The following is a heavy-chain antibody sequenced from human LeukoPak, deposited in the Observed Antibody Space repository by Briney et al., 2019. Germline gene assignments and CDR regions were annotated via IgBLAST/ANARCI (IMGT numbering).Heavy chain of an antibody. D-gene: IGHD3-10*01. CDR3: ARHAAYGSGIFDY. CDR2: IDPSDSYT. J-gene: IGHJ4*02. V-gene: IGHV5-10-1*01. Sequence: GEALKISCKGSGYRFTSYWISWVRQMPGKGLEWVGRIDPSDSYTNYSTSFQGHVTISADKSISTAYLQWSSLKASDTAMYYCARHAAYGSGIFDYWGQGTLVTVSS. CDR1: GYRFTSYW.